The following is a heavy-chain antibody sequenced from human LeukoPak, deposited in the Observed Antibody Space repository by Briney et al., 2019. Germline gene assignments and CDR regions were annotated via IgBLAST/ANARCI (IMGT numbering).Heavy chain of an antibody. CDR2: ISSSSSTI. D-gene: IGHD1-7*01. CDR3: ARRPSSVAGTTFDI. Sequence: GGSLRLSCAASGFTFSSYSMNWVRQAPGKGLEWVSYISSSSSTIYYADSVKGRFTISRDNAKNSLYLQMNSLRAEDTAVYYCARRPSSVAGTTFDIWGQGTMVTVSS. CDR1: GFTFSSYS. J-gene: IGHJ3*02. V-gene: IGHV3-48*04.